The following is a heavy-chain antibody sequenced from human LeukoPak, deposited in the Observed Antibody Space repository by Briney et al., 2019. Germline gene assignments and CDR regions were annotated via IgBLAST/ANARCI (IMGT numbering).Heavy chain of an antibody. CDR1: GDSVSSNSAA. Sequence: QTLSLTCAIFGDSVSSNSAAWNWIRQSPSRGLEWLGRAFYRSQWYNDYAFSVKGRIAINPDTSKNHFSLQLNSVTPEDTAVYYCAREEAGTYGFEYWGQGTLVTVSS. CDR2: AFYRSQWYN. CDR3: AREEAGTYGFEY. V-gene: IGHV6-1*01. J-gene: IGHJ4*02. D-gene: IGHD3-10*01.